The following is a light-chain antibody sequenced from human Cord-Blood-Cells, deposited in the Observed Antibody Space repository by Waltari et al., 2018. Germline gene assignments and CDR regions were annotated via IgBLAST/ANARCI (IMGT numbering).Light chain of an antibody. Sequence: DIQMTQSPSTLSASVGDSVTITCRASQSIRSWLAWYQQKPGKAPKLLIYDASSLESGVPSRFSGSGSGTEFTLTISSLQPDDFATYYCQQYNSYSPWTFGQGTKVEIK. CDR1: QSIRSW. CDR2: DAS. V-gene: IGKV1-5*01. CDR3: QQYNSYSPWT. J-gene: IGKJ1*01.